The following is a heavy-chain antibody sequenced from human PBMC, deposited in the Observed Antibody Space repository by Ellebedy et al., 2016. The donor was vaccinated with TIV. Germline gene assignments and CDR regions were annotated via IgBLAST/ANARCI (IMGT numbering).Heavy chain of an antibody. J-gene: IGHJ6*03. CDR3: ARGVSASSMDV. V-gene: IGHV3-64*02. D-gene: IGHD3-10*01. CDR1: GFSFSAYG. Sequence: GGSLRLSCAASGFSFSAYGMHWVRQAPGKGLEHVSAISSTGGNTNYADSVKGRFTISRDNSKNTLYLQMGGLRPEDMAVYYCARGVSASSMDVWGKGTTVTVSS. CDR2: ISSTGGNT.